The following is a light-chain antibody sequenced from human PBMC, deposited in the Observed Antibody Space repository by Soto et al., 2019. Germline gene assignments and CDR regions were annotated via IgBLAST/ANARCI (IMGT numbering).Light chain of an antibody. CDR2: GAS. J-gene: IGKJ1*01. CDR1: QGVNNF. V-gene: IGKV3-20*01. CDR3: QQYGSSGT. Sequence: EIVLTQSPATLSLSPGERATLSCRASQGVNNFLAWYQQKPGQAPRLLIYGASNRATGIPDRFSGSGSGTDFTLTISRLEPEDFAVYYCQQYGSSGTFGQGTKVDIK.